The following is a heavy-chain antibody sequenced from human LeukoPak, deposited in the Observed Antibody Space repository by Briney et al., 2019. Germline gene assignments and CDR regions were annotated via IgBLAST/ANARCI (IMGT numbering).Heavy chain of an antibody. CDR2: ISSGSGYM. V-gene: IGHV3-21*01. J-gene: IGHJ4*02. CDR3: ARAGLYSGSGLDY. D-gene: IGHD5-12*01. Sequence: GGSLRLSCAVSGFTFSSYNMNWVRQAPGKGLEWVSAISSGSGYMYYADSVKGRFTISRDNAKNSLYLEMNSLRAEDTSVYYCARAGLYSGSGLDYWGQGILVTVSS. CDR1: GFTFSSYN.